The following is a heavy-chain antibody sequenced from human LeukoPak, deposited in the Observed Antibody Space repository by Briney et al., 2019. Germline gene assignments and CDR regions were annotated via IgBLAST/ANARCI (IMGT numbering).Heavy chain of an antibody. J-gene: IGHJ4*02. CDR3: ARRKGSGMIVVVITTPFDY. D-gene: IGHD3-22*01. CDR2: INHSGST. CDR1: GGSFSGYY. V-gene: IGHV4-34*01. Sequence: DPSETLSLTCAVYGGSFSGYYWSWIRQPPGKGLEWIGEINHSGSTNYNPSLKSRVTISVDTSKNQFSLKLSSVTAADTAVYYCARRKGSGMIVVVITTPFDYWGQGILVTVSS.